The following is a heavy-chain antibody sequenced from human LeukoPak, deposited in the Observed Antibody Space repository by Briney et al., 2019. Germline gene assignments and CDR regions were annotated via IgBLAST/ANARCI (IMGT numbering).Heavy chain of an antibody. D-gene: IGHD5-12*01. Sequence: GESLKISGQGPGYSFTNYWIGWARQMPGKGRGFMGSTYPDDSDARYSPSFQGQVTISADKSISTAYLQWSSLKASDTAMDYCARGYSGYDLPGIDYWGQGTLVTVSS. CDR1: GYSFTNYW. J-gene: IGHJ4*02. CDR3: ARGYSGYDLPGIDY. CDR2: TYPDDSDA. V-gene: IGHV5-51*01.